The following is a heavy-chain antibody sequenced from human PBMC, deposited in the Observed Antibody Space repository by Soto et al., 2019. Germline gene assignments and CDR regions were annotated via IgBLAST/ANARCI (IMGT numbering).Heavy chain of an antibody. J-gene: IGHJ6*02. Sequence: EVQLVESGGGLVQPGGSLRLSCAASGFTLSSYWMYWVRQTPGKGLVWVARIKDGAGETSYAESVKGRVTISRDNAKNTLYLQMSGLRFEDTAVYYCVRFSGLDVWGQGTTVTVSS. CDR2: IKDGAGET. CDR1: GFTLSSYW. CDR3: VRFSGLDV. V-gene: IGHV3-74*01.